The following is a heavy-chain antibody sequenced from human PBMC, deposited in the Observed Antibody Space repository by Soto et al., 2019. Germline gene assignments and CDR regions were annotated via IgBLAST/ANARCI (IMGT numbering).Heavy chain of an antibody. Sequence: QVQLVQSGAEVKEPGASVRVSCKASGYTFTKYYIHWVRQAPGQGLEWMGIINPSGGHTTYAQKFQGRITITRDTSTSTVYMELSSLRSEDTAVYHCARVPMTTVTTHYDLWGRGTLVTVSS. CDR1: GYTFTKYY. CDR3: ARVPMTTVTTHYDL. J-gene: IGHJ2*01. V-gene: IGHV1-46*03. D-gene: IGHD4-17*01. CDR2: INPSGGHT.